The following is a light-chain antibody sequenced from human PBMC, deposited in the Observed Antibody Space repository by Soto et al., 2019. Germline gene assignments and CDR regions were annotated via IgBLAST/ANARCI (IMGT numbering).Light chain of an antibody. CDR2: KAS. Sequence: DIQMTQSPSTLSASVGDRVTITCRASQSISSWLAWYQQKPGKAPKLLIYKASSLESGVPSSFSGSGSGTEFTLTISSLQPDDFATYYFQQYNSYPWTFGQGTTLAIK. CDR3: QQYNSYPWT. CDR1: QSISSW. J-gene: IGKJ1*01. V-gene: IGKV1-5*03.